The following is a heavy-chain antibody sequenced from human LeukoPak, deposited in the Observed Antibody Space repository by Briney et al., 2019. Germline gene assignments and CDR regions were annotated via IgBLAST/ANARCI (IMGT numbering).Heavy chain of an antibody. V-gene: IGHV3-30-3*01. CDR1: GFIFSSYA. CDR3: ARGGGYNYASYFCGMDV. D-gene: IGHD5-24*01. CDR2: ISYDASNK. Sequence: GGSLRLSCAASGFIFSSYAMHWVRQAPGKGLEWVAVISYDASNKYYADSVKGRFTISRDNSKNTLYLQMNSLRAEDTAVYYCARGGGYNYASYFCGMDVWGQGTTVTVSS. J-gene: IGHJ6*02.